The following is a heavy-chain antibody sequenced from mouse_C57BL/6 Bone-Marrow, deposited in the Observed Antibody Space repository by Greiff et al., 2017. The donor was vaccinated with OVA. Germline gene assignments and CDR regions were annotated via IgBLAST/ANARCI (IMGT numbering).Heavy chain of an antibody. CDR1: GFTFSSYA. V-gene: IGHV5-4*01. D-gene: IGHD2-4*01. CDR2: ISDGGSYT. Sequence: EVKLMESGGGLVKPGGSLKLSCAASGFTFSSYAMSWVRQTPEKRLEWVATISDGGSYTYYPDNVKGRFTISRDNAKNNLYLQMSHLKSEDTAMYYCARDTPYDYDGGYWGQGTLVTVSA. J-gene: IGHJ3*01. CDR3: ARDTPYDYDGGY.